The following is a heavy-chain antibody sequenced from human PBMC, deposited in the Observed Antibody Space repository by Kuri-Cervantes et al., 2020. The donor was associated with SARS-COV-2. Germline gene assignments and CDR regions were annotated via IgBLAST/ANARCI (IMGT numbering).Heavy chain of an antibody. Sequence: GESLKISCAASGFTFSSYAMSWVRQAPGKGLEWVSAISGSGGSTYYADSVKGRFTISRDNSKNTLYLQMNSLRAEDTAVYYCAKVSVYSQWVGYGMDVWGQGTTVTVSS. D-gene: IGHD1-26*01. CDR2: ISGSGGST. CDR1: GFTFSSYA. V-gene: IGHV3-23*01. CDR3: AKVSVYSQWVGYGMDV. J-gene: IGHJ6*02.